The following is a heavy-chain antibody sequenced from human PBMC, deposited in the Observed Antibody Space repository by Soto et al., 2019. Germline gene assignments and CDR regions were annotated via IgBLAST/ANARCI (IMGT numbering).Heavy chain of an antibody. CDR2: INHSGST. CDR1: GGSFSGYY. Sequence: SETLSLTCAVYGGSFSGYYWSWIRQPPGKGLEWIGEINHSGSTNYNPSLKSRVTISVDTSENQFSLRQTSVTAADTAVYYCARVRSGRAIRGTFDIWGQGTRVTVSS. J-gene: IGHJ3*02. D-gene: IGHD3-10*01. CDR3: ARVRSGRAIRGTFDI. V-gene: IGHV4-34*01.